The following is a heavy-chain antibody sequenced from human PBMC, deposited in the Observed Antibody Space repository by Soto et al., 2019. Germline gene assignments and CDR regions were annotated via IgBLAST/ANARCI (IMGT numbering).Heavy chain of an antibody. Sequence: EVQLVESGGGLVQPGGSLRLSCAASGFTVSSNYMSWVRQAPGKGLEWVSVIYSGGSTYYADSVKGRFTISRHNSKNTLYLQMNSLRAEDTAVYYCARGRVGYDYIWGSYVIDYWGQGTLVTVSS. CDR1: GFTVSSNY. CDR3: ARGRVGYDYIWGSYVIDY. D-gene: IGHD3-16*01. V-gene: IGHV3-53*04. J-gene: IGHJ4*02. CDR2: IYSGGST.